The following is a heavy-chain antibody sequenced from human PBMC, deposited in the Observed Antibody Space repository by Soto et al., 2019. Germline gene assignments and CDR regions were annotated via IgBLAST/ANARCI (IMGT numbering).Heavy chain of an antibody. D-gene: IGHD3-9*01. Sequence: PGGSLRLSCAASGFTFSNAWMSWVRQAPGKGLEWVGRIKSKTDGGTTDYAAPVKGRFTISRDDSKNTLYLQMNSLKTEDTAVYYCTTYTSYDILTGPLLDAFDIWGQGTMVTVSS. CDR2: IKSKTDGGTT. CDR3: TTYTSYDILTGPLLDAFDI. CDR1: GFTFSNAW. V-gene: IGHV3-15*01. J-gene: IGHJ3*02.